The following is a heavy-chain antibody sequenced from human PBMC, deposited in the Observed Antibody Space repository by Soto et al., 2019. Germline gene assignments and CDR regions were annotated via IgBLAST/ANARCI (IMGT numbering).Heavy chain of an antibody. CDR3: ARDHGSGKSLGRWEDY. V-gene: IGHV1-18*01. D-gene: IGHD3-10*01. J-gene: IGHJ4*02. CDR1: GYTFTSYG. CDR2: ISAYNGNT. Sequence: HVQLVQSGAEVKKPGASVKVSCKASGYTFTSYGISWVRQAPGQVLEWMGWISAYNGNTNYAQKLQGRVTMTTDTSTSTAYVEMRSLRSEDTAVYYCARDHGSGKSLGRWEDYWGQGTLVTVSS.